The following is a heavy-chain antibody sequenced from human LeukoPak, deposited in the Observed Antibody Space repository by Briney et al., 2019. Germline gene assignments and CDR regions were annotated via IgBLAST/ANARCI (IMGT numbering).Heavy chain of an antibody. CDR3: ARDRRGDYDY. D-gene: IGHD4-17*01. V-gene: IGHV3-64*01. CDR1: GFTFSSYA. CDR2: ISSNGDNT. Sequence: GGSLRLSCSASGFTFSSYAMHWVRQAPGKGLEYVSAISSNGDNTYYANSVKGRFTISRDNSKNTLYLQMGSLRAEDMAVYYCARDRRGDYDYWGQGTLVTVSS. J-gene: IGHJ4*02.